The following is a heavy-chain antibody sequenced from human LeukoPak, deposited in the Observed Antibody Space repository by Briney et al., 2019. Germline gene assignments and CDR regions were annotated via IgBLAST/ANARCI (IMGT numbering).Heavy chain of an antibody. Sequence: GGSLRLSCAASGFAFSSNFMSWVRQAPGEGLEWVSVIYSGGRADYADSVKGRFTISRNNSRNMLYLQMNSLRPEDTAVYYCAREIGRGVISPYFDYWGQGTLVTVSS. CDR2: IYSGGRA. CDR1: GFAFSSNF. D-gene: IGHD3-10*01. V-gene: IGHV3-66*01. J-gene: IGHJ4*02. CDR3: AREIGRGVISPYFDY.